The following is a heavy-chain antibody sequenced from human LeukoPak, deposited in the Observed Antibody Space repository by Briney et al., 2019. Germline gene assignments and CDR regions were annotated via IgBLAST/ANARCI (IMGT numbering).Heavy chain of an antibody. J-gene: IGHJ4*02. CDR1: GFTFSSYA. CDR3: AKERGYSYGPYYFDY. CDR2: ISGSGGST. V-gene: IGHV3-23*01. D-gene: IGHD5-18*01. Sequence: GGSLTLSCAASGFTFSSYAMSWVRQAPGKGLEWVSAISGSGGSTYYADSVKGRFTISRDNSKNTLYLQMNSLRAEDTAVYYCAKERGYSYGPYYFDYWGQGTLVTVSS.